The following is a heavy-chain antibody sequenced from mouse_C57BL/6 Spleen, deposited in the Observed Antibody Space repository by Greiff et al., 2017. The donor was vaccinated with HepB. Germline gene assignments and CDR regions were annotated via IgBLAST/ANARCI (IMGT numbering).Heavy chain of an antibody. D-gene: IGHD1-1*01. CDR1: GYTFTSYW. V-gene: IGHV1-64*01. Sequence: VQLQQPGAELVKHGASVKLSCKASGYTFTSYWMHWVKQRPGQGLEWIGMIHPNSGSTNYNEKFKSKATLTVDKSSSTAYMQLSSLTSEDSAVYYCARSGPFITTVVNYFDYWGQGTTLTVSS. CDR2: IHPNSGST. CDR3: ARSGPFITTVVNYFDY. J-gene: IGHJ2*01.